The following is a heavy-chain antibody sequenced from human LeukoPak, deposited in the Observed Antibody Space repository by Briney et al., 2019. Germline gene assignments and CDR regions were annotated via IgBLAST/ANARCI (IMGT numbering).Heavy chain of an antibody. D-gene: IGHD6-13*01. CDR3: ARDLGSSWYLNFDY. CDR2: ISYDGSNK. J-gene: IGHJ4*02. V-gene: IGHV3-30-3*01. Sequence: ISYDGSNKYYADSVKGRFTISRDNSKNTLYLQMNSLRAEDTAVYYCARDLGSSWYLNFDYWGQGTLVTVSS.